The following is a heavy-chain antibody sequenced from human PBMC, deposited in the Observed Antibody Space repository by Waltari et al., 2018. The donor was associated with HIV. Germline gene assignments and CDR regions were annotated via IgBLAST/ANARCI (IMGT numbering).Heavy chain of an antibody. D-gene: IGHD3-3*01. CDR3: ARHPNYEPNWFDP. CDR1: GGSISSSSYY. CDR2: IYYSGST. V-gene: IGHV4-39*01. Sequence: QLQLQESGPGLVKPSETLSLTCTVSGGSISSSSYYWGWIRQPPGKGLEWIGSIYYSGSTYYNPSLKSRVTISVDTSKNQFSLKLSSVTAADTAVYYCARHPNYEPNWFDPWGQGTLVTVSS. J-gene: IGHJ5*02.